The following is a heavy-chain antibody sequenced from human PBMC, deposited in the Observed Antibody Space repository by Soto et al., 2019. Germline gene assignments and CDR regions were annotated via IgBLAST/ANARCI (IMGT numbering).Heavy chain of an antibody. CDR3: ARDYYKYYDSSGYYRSPAY. CDR2: ISYDGSDK. V-gene: IGHV3-30-3*01. Sequence: PGGSLRLSCAASGFTFSSDWMHWVRQAPGKGLEWVALISYDGSDKDYADSVKGRFTISRDNSRNTLFLQMNSLRAEDTAVYYCARDYYKYYDSSGYYRSPAYWGQGTLVTVSS. J-gene: IGHJ4*02. D-gene: IGHD3-22*01. CDR1: GFTFSSDW.